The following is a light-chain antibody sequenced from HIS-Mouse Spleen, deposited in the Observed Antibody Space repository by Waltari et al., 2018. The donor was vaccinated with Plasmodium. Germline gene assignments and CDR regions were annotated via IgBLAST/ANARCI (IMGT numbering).Light chain of an antibody. CDR1: QRVSSY. CDR3: QQRSNWPPLT. J-gene: IGKJ4*01. V-gene: IGKV3-11*01. Sequence: EIVLTQSPATLSLSPGERAPLSCRASQRVSSYLAWYQQKPGQAPRLLIYDASNRATVIPARFSGSGSGTDFTLTISSLEPEDFAVYYCQQRSNWPPLTFGGGTKVEIK. CDR2: DAS.